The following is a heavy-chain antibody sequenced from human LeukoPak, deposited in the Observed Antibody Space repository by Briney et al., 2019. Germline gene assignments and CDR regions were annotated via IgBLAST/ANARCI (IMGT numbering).Heavy chain of an antibody. CDR1: GFTFSSYE. CDR3: AREGAPDYGDYWPFDY. J-gene: IGHJ4*02. CDR2: ISSSGSTI. V-gene: IGHV3-48*03. D-gene: IGHD4-17*01. Sequence: GGSLRLSCAASGFTFSSYEMNWVRQAPGKGLEWVSYISSSGSTIYYADSVKGRFTISRDNAKNSLYLQMNSLRAEDTAVYYCAREGAPDYGDYWPFDYWGQGTLVTVSS.